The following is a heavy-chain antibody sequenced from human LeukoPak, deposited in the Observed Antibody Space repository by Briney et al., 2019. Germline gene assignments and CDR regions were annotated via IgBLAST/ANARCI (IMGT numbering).Heavy chain of an antibody. CDR1: GFTFSNAW. V-gene: IGHV3-15*01. Sequence: GGSLGLSCAASGFTFSNAWMSWVRQAPGKGLEWVGRIKSKTDGGTTDYAAPVKGRFTISRDDSKNTLYLQMNSLKTEDTAVYYCTTEYYYGSGTDGDYWGQGTLVTVSS. CDR3: TTEYYYGSGTDGDY. CDR2: IKSKTDGGTT. D-gene: IGHD3-10*01. J-gene: IGHJ4*02.